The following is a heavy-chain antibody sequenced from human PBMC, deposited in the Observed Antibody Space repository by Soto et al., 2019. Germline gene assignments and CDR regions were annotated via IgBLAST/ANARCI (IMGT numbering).Heavy chain of an antibody. Sequence: QVQLVQSGAEVKKPGSSVKVSCKASGGTFSSYAISWVRQAPGQGLEWMGGIIPIFGTANYAQKFQGRVTITEDESTSTAYMELSSLRSEDTAVYYCAYDFWSGYYSYYYYGMDVWGQGTTVTVSS. V-gene: IGHV1-69*12. CDR2: IIPIFGTA. CDR3: AYDFWSGYYSYYYYGMDV. J-gene: IGHJ6*02. CDR1: GGTFSSYA. D-gene: IGHD3-3*01.